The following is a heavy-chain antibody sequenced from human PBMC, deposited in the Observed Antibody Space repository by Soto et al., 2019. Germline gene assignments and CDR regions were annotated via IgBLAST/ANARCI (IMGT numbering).Heavy chain of an antibody. Sequence: VASVKVSCKASGYTFSTYGITWVRQAPGQGLEWMGWTSPYNGNTDYAQNLQGRVTMTTDPSTSTAYMELRSLRSDDSALYFCARRLPKAVAFDYWGQGTLVTVSS. D-gene: IGHD6-19*01. CDR3: ARRLPKAVAFDY. V-gene: IGHV1-18*01. CDR1: GYTFSTYG. J-gene: IGHJ4*02. CDR2: TSPYNGNT.